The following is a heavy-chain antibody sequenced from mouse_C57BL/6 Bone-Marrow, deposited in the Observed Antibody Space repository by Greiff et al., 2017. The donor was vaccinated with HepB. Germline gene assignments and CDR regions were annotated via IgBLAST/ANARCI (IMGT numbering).Heavy chain of an antibody. CDR3: ASVGYGSSYDYFDY. Sequence: VQLQQSGAELVRPGTSVKVSCKASGYAFTNYLIEWVKQRPGQGLEWIGVINPGSGGTNYNEKFKGKATLTADKSSSTAYMQLSSLTSEDSAVYFCASVGYGSSYDYFDYWGQGTTLTVSS. J-gene: IGHJ2*01. CDR1: GYAFTNYL. D-gene: IGHD1-1*01. CDR2: INPGSGGT. V-gene: IGHV1-54*01.